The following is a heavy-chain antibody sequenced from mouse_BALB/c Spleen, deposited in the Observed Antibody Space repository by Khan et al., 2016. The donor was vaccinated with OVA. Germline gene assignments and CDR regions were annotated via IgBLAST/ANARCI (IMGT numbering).Heavy chain of an antibody. CDR3: ARGGAAYYKNDGGAMKY. J-gene: IGHJ4*01. V-gene: IGHV9-4*02. D-gene: IGHD2-12*01. CDR2: INTHSGVP. Sequence: QIQLVQSGPELKKPGETVRISCKASGYTFTTAGIQWVQKMPGKGLKWIGWINTHSGVPKYAEDFKGRFAFSLEISVNTAYLQITNLKNEDTATYCWARGGAAYYKNDGGAMKYWGQGTSVTVSS. CDR1: GYTFTTAG.